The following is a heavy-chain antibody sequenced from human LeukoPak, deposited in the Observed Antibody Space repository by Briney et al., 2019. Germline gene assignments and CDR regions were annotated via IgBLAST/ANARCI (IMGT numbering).Heavy chain of an antibody. CDR2: MQSTGNS. CDR3: ARDKRHSYGRYFDH. CDR1: GDSISTYH. V-gene: IGHV4-59*01. D-gene: IGHD5-18*01. J-gene: IGHJ4*02. Sequence: SETLSLTCTVSGDSISTYHWNWIRKPPGRGLEWIGYMQSTGNSNYNPSLKSRVSMSVDTSKNRIVLNLSSVTAAYTAVYYCARDKRHSYGRYFDHWGQGLLVTVSS.